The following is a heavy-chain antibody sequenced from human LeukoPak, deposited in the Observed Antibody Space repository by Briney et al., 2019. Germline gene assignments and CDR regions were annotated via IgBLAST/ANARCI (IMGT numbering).Heavy chain of an antibody. Sequence: QTGGPLRLSCAASGFTFDDYAMHWVRQAPGKGLEWVSAVSGSGGSTYYADSVKGRFTISRDNSKNTLYLHMNSLRAEDTAVYYCAKDLGGSNWSDYWGQGTLVTVSS. CDR1: GFTFDDYA. CDR2: VSGSGGST. V-gene: IGHV3-23*01. CDR3: AKDLGGSNWSDY. D-gene: IGHD6-13*01. J-gene: IGHJ4*02.